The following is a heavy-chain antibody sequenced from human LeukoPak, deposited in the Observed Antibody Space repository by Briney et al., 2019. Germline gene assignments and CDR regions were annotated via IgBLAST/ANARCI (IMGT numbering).Heavy chain of an antibody. CDR1: GGSISSSSYY. J-gene: IGHJ4*02. Sequence: PSETLSLTCTVSGGSISSSSYYWGWIRQPPGKGLEWIGSIYYSGSTYYNPSLKSRVTISVDTSKNQFSLKLSSVTAADTAVYYCARDYYDSSGVDFDYWGQGTLVTVSS. V-gene: IGHV4-39*01. D-gene: IGHD3-22*01. CDR2: IYYSGST. CDR3: ARDYYDSSGVDFDY.